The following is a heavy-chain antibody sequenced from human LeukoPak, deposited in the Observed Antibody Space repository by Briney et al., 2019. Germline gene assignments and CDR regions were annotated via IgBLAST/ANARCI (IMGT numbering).Heavy chain of an antibody. D-gene: IGHD3-22*01. V-gene: IGHV3-7*01. J-gene: IGHJ4*02. CDR2: IKQDGSEK. CDR1: GFTFSSYW. Sequence: GGSLRLSSAASGFTFSSYWMSWVRQAPGKGLEWVASIKQDGSEKYYVDSVKGRFTISRDNAKNSLYLQMNSLRAEDTAVYYCARDLYYDSSGPYRYWGQGTLVTVSS. CDR3: ARDLYYDSSGPYRY.